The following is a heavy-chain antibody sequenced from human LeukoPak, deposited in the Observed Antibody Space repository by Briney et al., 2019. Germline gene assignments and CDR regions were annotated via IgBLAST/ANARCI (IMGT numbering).Heavy chain of an antibody. J-gene: IGHJ4*02. V-gene: IGHV4-59*11. CDR1: GGSISSHY. CDR2: IYDSGNT. Sequence: PSETLSLTCTVSGGSISSHYWSWVRQPPGQGLEWLAYIYDSGNTNYNPSLKSRLSISMDTSKNQFSLNLTSVTAADTAVYYCARAWLVVVGATTDYLDSWGQGTLVSVSS. D-gene: IGHD1-26*01. CDR3: ARAWLVVVGATTDYLDS.